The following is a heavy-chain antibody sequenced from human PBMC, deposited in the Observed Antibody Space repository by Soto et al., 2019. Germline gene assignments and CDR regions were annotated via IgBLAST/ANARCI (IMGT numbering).Heavy chain of an antibody. J-gene: IGHJ4*02. Sequence: SETLSLTCAVYGGSFSGYYWSWIRQPPGKGLEWIGEINHSGRTNYNPSLKSRVTISVDTSKNQFSLKLSSVTAADTTVYYCARAGDSSGYADYWGQGILVTVSS. V-gene: IGHV4-34*01. CDR1: GGSFSGYY. CDR3: ARAGDSSGYADY. CDR2: INHSGRT. D-gene: IGHD3-22*01.